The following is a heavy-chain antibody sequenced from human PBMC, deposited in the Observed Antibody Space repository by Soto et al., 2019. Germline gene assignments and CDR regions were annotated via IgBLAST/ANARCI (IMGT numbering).Heavy chain of an antibody. V-gene: IGHV1-69*06. Sequence: GASVKVSCKASGGTFSSYAISWVRQAPGQGLEWMGGIIPIFGTANYAQKFQGRVTITADKSTSTAYMELSSLRSEDTAVYYCARMDIVVVPAAMGPPHDYYYYMDVWGKGTTVTVSS. CDR2: IIPIFGTA. J-gene: IGHJ6*03. CDR1: GGTFSSYA. CDR3: ARMDIVVVPAAMGPPHDYYYYMDV. D-gene: IGHD2-2*03.